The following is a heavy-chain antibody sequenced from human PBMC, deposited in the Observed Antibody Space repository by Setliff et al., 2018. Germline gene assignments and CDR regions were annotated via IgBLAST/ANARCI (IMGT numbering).Heavy chain of an antibody. CDR3: ARHLWGRYMAESSDYFDY. Sequence: SETLSLTCTVSGYSISSGYYWGWFRQPTGKGLEWLGSFFHTGNTYYNPSLEGRVTISVDTSNNQFSLKLSSVTAADTAVYYCARHLWGRYMAESSDYFDYWGQGSLVTVS. CDR2: FFHTGNT. J-gene: IGHJ4*02. CDR1: GYSISSGYY. V-gene: IGHV4-38-2*02. D-gene: IGHD3-3*02.